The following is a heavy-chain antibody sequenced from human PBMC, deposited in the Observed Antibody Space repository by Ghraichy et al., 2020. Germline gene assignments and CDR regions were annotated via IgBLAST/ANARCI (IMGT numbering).Heavy chain of an antibody. CDR2: ISSSSSYT. V-gene: IGHV3-11*06. Sequence: GGSLRLSCAASGFTFSDYYMSWIRQAPGKGLEWVSYISSSSSYTNYADSVKGRFTISRDNAKNSLYLQMNSLRAEDPAVYYCARVPISGYHIDYSGQGTLVTVTS. CDR1: GFTFSDYY. D-gene: IGHD3-22*01. CDR3: ARVPISGYHIDY. J-gene: IGHJ4*02.